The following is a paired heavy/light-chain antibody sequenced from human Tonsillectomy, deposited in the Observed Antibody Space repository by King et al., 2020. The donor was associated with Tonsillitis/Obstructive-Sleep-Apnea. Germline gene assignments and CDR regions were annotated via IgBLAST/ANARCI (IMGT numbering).Heavy chain of an antibody. Sequence: QVQLVQSGAEVKKPGASVKVSCKASGYTFTSFSMHWVRQAPGQRLEWVGWINTGNGNTKYSQKFLGRVTITRDTSATTAYMELSRLRYEDTAIYYCARPLTRAYYYYMDVWGKGTTVTVSS. J-gene: IGHJ6*03. V-gene: IGHV1-3*04. CDR2: INTGNGNT. CDR1: GYTFTSFS. CDR3: ARPLTRAYYYYMDV. D-gene: IGHD1-26*01.
Light chain of an antibody. CDR2: DVS. CDR1: SSDVGGYNF. V-gene: IGLV2-14*01. Sequence: QSALTQPASVSGSPGQSITISCSGSSSDVGGYNFVSWYQQHPGKAPKLMIYDVSNRPSGVSNRFSGSKSGNTASLTISGLQAEDEADYYCSSYTTNSTYVFGTVTKVTVL. CDR3: SSYTTNSTYV. J-gene: IGLJ1*01.